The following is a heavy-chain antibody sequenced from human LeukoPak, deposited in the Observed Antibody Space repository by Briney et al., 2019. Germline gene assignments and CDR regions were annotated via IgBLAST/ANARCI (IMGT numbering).Heavy chain of an antibody. V-gene: IGHV1-8*01. D-gene: IGHD2-21*01. CDR1: GYTFTSYV. J-gene: IGHJ4*02. Sequence: ASVKVSCKASGYTFTSYVIHWVRQATGQGLEWMGWMNPNTGNTVYAQKFQGRVTMTRNTSISTAYMELSSLRFEDTAVYYCARGIADYWGQGTLVTVSS. CDR2: MNPNTGNT. CDR3: ARGIADY.